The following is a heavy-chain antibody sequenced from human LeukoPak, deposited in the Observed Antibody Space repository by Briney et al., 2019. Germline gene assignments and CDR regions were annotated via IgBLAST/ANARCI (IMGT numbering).Heavy chain of an antibody. CDR2: IYYSGST. V-gene: IGHV4-39*02. D-gene: IGHD1-26*01. CDR1: GGSISSSDYY. CDR3: ARDPFQEWELKTLDY. J-gene: IGHJ4*02. Sequence: SETLSLTCSVSGGSISSSDYYWDWIRQPPGRGLEWVASIYYSGSTNYNPSLKSRVTISVDMSKNQFSLTLSSVTAADTAVYYCARDPFQEWELKTLDYWGQGTLVTVSS.